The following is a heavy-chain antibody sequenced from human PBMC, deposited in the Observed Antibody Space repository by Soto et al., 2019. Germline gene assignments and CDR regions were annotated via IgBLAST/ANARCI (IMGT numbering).Heavy chain of an antibody. CDR1: GFTFSSYG. CDR2: ISYDGSNK. D-gene: IGHD2-2*01. J-gene: IGHJ2*01. V-gene: IGHV3-30*18. Sequence: QVQLVESGGGVVQPGRSLRLSCAASGFTFSSYGMHWVRQAPGKGLEWVAVISYDGSNKYYADSVNGRFTISRDNSKNPLYLQMNSLRTEDTAVYYCAKWGAIVVVPAANDWYFDLWGRGTLVTVSS. CDR3: AKWGAIVVVPAANDWYFDL.